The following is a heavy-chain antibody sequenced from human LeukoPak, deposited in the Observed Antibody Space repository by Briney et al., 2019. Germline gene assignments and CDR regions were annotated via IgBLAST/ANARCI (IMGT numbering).Heavy chain of an antibody. D-gene: IGHD7-27*01. Sequence: GGSLRLSCAAPVFTVSSNYMSWVRQAPGKGLEWVSVIYSGGSTYYADSVKGRFTISRDNSKNTLYLQMNSLRAEDTAVYYCARARWGSGYYYYYMDVWGKGTTVIVSS. CDR1: VFTVSSNY. V-gene: IGHV3-53*01. J-gene: IGHJ6*03. CDR3: ARARWGSGYYYYYMDV. CDR2: IYSGGST.